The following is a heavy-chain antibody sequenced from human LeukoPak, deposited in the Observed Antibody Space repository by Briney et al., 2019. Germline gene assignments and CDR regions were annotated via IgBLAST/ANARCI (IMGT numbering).Heavy chain of an antibody. J-gene: IGHJ5*02. D-gene: IGHD2-8*01. V-gene: IGHV1-69*06. Sequence: SVKVSCKASGGTFSSYAISWVRQAPGQGLEWMGGIIPIFGTANYAQKFQGRVTITADKSTSTAYMELSSLRSEDTAVYYCARDKGYCTNGVCYTDGRFDPWGQGTLVTVSS. CDR1: GGTFSSYA. CDR2: IIPIFGTA. CDR3: ARDKGYCTNGVCYTDGRFDP.